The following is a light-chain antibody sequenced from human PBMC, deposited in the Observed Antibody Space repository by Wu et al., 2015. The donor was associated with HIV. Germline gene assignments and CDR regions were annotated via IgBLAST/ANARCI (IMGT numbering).Light chain of an antibody. CDR1: QSISNNY. CDR3: QQYGSSGFT. V-gene: IGKV3-20*01. J-gene: IGKJ3*01. Sequence: EIVLTQFPGTLSLSPGERATLSCRASQSISNNYLAWYQQKPGQAPRVLIYGASSRATGIPDRFSGGGSGTDFSLTISRLEPEDFAVYYCQQYGSSGFTFGPGTKVDIK. CDR2: GAS.